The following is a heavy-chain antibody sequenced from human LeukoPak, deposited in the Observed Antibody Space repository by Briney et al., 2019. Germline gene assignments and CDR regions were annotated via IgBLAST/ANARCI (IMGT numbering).Heavy chain of an antibody. CDR3: ARYRLSFDAFDI. Sequence: GGSLRLSCTVSGFTVSSNSMSWVRQAPGKGLEWVSFIYSGGNTLYSDSVKGRFTISRDNSKNTLYLQMNSLRAEDTAVYYCARYRLSFDAFDIWGQGTMVTVSS. V-gene: IGHV3-53*01. D-gene: IGHD1-14*01. J-gene: IGHJ3*02. CDR1: GFTVSSNS. CDR2: IYSGGNT.